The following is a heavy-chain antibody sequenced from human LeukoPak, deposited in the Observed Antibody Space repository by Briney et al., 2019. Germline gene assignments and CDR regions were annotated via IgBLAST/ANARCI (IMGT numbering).Heavy chain of an antibody. J-gene: IGHJ6*02. CDR1: GYTFTSYA. V-gene: IGHV1-69*13. CDR3: ARATSDSYYYGMDV. D-gene: IGHD3-22*01. Sequence: ASVKVSCKASGYTFTSYAMHWVRQAPGQRLEWMGGIIPIFGTANYAQKFQGRVTITADESTSTAYMELSSLRSEDTAVYYCARATSDSYYYGMDVWGQGTTVTVSS. CDR2: IIPIFGTA.